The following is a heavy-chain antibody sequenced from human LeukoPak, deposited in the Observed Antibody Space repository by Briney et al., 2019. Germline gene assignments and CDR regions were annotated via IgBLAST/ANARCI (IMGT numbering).Heavy chain of an antibody. CDR1: GFTFSSYG. CDR3: ARGRSLHCFDY. V-gene: IGHV3-30*03. Sequence: GGSLRLSCAASGFTFSSYGMHWVRQAPGKGLEWVAVISYDGSNKYYADSVKGRFTISRDNSKNTLYLQMNSLRAEDTAVYYCARGRSLHCFDYWGQGTLVTVSS. CDR2: ISYDGSNK. J-gene: IGHJ4*02.